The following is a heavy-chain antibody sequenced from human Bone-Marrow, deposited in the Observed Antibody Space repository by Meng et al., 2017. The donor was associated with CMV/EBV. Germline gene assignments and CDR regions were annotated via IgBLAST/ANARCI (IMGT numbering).Heavy chain of an antibody. D-gene: IGHD2-2*01. CDR1: YNFTSYG. V-gene: IGHV1-18*01. J-gene: IGHJ4*02. CDR2: ISAYNGNT. Sequence: YNFTSYGISWVRQAPGQGLEWMGWISAYNGNTNYAQKLQGRVTMTTDTSTSTAYMELRSLRSDDTAVYYCARRQDCSSTSCQGFDYWGQGTLVTVSS. CDR3: ARRQDCSSTSCQGFDY.